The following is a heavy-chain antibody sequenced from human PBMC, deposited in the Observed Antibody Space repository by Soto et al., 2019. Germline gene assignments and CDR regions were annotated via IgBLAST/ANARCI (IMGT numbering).Heavy chain of an antibody. J-gene: IGHJ6*02. CDR3: ARDLDYYDSGSHYYYGMGV. D-gene: IGHD3-10*01. CDR1: GGTFSRYA. CDR2: IVPIYGTR. Sequence: ASVKVSCKASGGTFSRYAFSWVRQAPGQGLEWMGGIVPIYGTRGFAQKFQGRLTITADEPTRTAYMELSSLRSEDTAVYYCARDLDYYDSGSHYYYGMGVWGQGTTVTVSS. V-gene: IGHV1-69*13.